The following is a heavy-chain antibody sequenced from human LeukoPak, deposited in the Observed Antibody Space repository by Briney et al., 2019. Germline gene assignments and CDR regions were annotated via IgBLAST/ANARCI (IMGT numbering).Heavy chain of an antibody. Sequence: PGGSLRLSCAASGFTFSSYWMHWVRQAPGKGLVWVSRINSDGSSTSYADSVKGRFTISRDNAKNPLYLQMNSLRAEDTAVYYCVRADRRSSGDSSGHYIPTAWWGQGTLVTVSS. D-gene: IGHD3-22*01. CDR3: VRADRRSSGDSSGHYIPTAW. V-gene: IGHV3-74*01. J-gene: IGHJ4*02. CDR1: GFTFSSYW. CDR2: INSDGSST.